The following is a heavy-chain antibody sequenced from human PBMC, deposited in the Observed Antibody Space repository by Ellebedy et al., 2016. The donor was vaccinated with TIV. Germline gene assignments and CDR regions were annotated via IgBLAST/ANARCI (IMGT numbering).Heavy chain of an antibody. CDR3: ATDPLDY. V-gene: IGHV1-2*02. CDR1: GYTFTDFY. Sequence: ASVKVSXXASGYTFTDFYMQWVRQARGEGLEWMGWINLKSGVTRNAQKFQGRLTMTRDTSINTAYMELDGLTSDDTALYYCATDPLDYWGQGTLVNVSS. CDR2: INLKSGVT. J-gene: IGHJ4*02.